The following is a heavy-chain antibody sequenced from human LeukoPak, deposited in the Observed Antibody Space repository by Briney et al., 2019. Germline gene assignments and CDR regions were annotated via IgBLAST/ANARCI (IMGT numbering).Heavy chain of an antibody. CDR1: GYTFTSYG. J-gene: IGHJ5*02. CDR2: IIPIFGTA. D-gene: IGHD3-10*01. V-gene: IGHV1-69*13. Sequence: ASVKVSCKASGYTFTSYGISWVRQAPGQGLEWMGGIIPIFGTANYAQKFQGRVTITADESTSTAYMELSSLRSEDTAVYYCARGGFGELSFWFDPWGQGTLVTVSS. CDR3: ARGGFGELSFWFDP.